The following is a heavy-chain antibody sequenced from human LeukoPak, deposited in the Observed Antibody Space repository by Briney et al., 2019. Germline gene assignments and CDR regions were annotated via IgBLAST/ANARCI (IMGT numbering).Heavy chain of an antibody. CDR3: AKIERFRPAAILADY. D-gene: IGHD2-2*02. Sequence: GGSLRLSCAASGFTFSSYGMHWVRQAPGKGLEWVAFIRYDGSNKYYADSVKGRFTISRDNSKNTLYLQMNSLRAEDTAVYYCAKIERFRPAAILADYWGQGTLVTVSS. CDR2: IRYDGSNK. CDR1: GFTFSSYG. V-gene: IGHV3-30*02. J-gene: IGHJ4*02.